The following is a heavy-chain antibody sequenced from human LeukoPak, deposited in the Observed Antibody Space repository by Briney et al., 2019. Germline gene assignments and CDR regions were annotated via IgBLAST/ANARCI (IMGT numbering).Heavy chain of an antibody. CDR1: GGSISSYY. Sequence: SETLSLTCTVSGGSISSYYWSWIRQPAGKGLEWIGRIYTSGSTNYNPSLKSRVTISVDTSKNQFSLKLSSVTAADTAVYYCARDVDGPNYYYYMDVWGKGTTVTVSS. CDR2: IYTSGST. CDR3: ARDVDGPNYYYYMDV. V-gene: IGHV4-4*07. D-gene: IGHD5-24*01. J-gene: IGHJ6*03.